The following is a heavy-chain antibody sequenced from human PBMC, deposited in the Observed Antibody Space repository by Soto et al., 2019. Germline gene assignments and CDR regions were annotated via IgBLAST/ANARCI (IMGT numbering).Heavy chain of an antibody. CDR3: ARAGVYAILDYYYYGMDV. CDR1: GFTFSSYS. Sequence: PGGSLRLSCAASGFTFSSYSMNWVRQAPGKGLEWVSYISSSSSTIYYADSVKGRFTISRDNAKNSLYLQMNSLRDEDTAVYYCARAGVYAILDYYYYGMDVWGQGTTVTVSS. V-gene: IGHV3-48*02. J-gene: IGHJ6*02. D-gene: IGHD2-8*01. CDR2: ISSSSSTI.